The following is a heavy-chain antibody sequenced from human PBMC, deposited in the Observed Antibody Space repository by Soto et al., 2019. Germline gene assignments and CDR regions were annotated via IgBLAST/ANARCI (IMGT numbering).Heavy chain of an antibody. CDR1: GFTFSSYG. Sequence: LRLSCAASGFTFSSYGMHWVRQAPGKGLEWVAVIWYDGSNKYYADSVKGRFTISSDNSKNTLYLQMNSLRAEDTAVYYCASIAVAANYWGQGTLVTFSS. J-gene: IGHJ4*02. D-gene: IGHD6-19*01. V-gene: IGHV3-33*01. CDR3: ASIAVAANY. CDR2: IWYDGSNK.